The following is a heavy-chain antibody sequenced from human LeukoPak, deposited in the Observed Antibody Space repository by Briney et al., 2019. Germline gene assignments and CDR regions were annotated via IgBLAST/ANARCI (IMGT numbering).Heavy chain of an antibody. CDR1: GFTFSSYG. V-gene: IGHV3-30*02. CDR2: IRYDGSNK. J-gene: IGHJ4*02. D-gene: IGHD3-9*01. Sequence: PGGSLRLSCAASGFTFSSYGMHWVLQAPGKGLEWVAFIRYDGSNKYYADSVKGRFTISRDNCKNTLYLQMNSLRAEDTAVYYCAKGRDYDMLTGPLGYWGQGTLVSVSS. CDR3: AKGRDYDMLTGPLGY.